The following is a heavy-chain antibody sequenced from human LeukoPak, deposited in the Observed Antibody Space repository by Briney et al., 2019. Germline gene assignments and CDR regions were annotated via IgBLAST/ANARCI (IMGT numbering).Heavy chain of an antibody. CDR1: GFTFSVAA. D-gene: IGHD6-13*01. V-gene: IGHV3-23*01. J-gene: IGHJ4*02. Sequence: GGSLRLSCAASGFTFSVAAMTWVRQAPGKGLEWVSSISGSGGGTYYADSVKGRFIISRDNSKNTLYLQMNGLRADDTAVYYCAKGTAAVDYWGQGTLVTVSS. CDR3: AKGTAAVDY. CDR2: ISGSGGGT.